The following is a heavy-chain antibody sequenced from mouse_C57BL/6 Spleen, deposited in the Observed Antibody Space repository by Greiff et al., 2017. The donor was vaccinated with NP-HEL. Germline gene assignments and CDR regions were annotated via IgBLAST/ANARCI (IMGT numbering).Heavy chain of an antibody. CDR3: ARKVSHYYGSSLGFAY. CDR2: ILPGSGST. J-gene: IGHJ3*01. CDR1: GYTFTGYW. Sequence: VQLQQSGAELMKPGASVKLSCKATGYTFTGYWIEWVKQRPGHGLEWIGEILPGSGSTNYNEKFKGKATFTADTSSNTAYMQLSSLTTEDSAIYYCARKVSHYYGSSLGFAYWGQGTLVTVSA. D-gene: IGHD1-1*01. V-gene: IGHV1-9*01.